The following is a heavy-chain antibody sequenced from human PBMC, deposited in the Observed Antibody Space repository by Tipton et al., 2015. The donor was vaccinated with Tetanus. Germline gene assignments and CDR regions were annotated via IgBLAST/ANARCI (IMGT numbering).Heavy chain of an antibody. J-gene: IGHJ4*02. CDR2: INTDGSST. CDR3: ARVHTPGLLGRYPFDS. Sequence: SLRLSCAASGFTFSSSWMQWVRQAPGKGLVWVSRINTDGSSTSYADSVRGRFTISRDNAKNTLYLQMNSLRADDTAVYFCARVHTPGLLGRYPFDSWGQGTLVTVSS. V-gene: IGHV3-74*01. CDR1: GFTFSSSW. D-gene: IGHD2-21*02.